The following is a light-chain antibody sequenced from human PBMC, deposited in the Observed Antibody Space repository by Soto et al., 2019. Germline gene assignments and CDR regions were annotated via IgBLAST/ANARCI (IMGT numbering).Light chain of an antibody. CDR1: QSVSRY. CDR3: QQRSNWPRT. Sequence: EIVLTQSPVTLSLSPGERATLSCRASQSVSRYLAWYQQKPDQAPRLLIYDAFNRATGIPARFSGSGSGTDFTLTISSLEPEDFAVYYCQQRSNWPRTFGQGTKVDIK. V-gene: IGKV3-11*01. CDR2: DAF. J-gene: IGKJ1*01.